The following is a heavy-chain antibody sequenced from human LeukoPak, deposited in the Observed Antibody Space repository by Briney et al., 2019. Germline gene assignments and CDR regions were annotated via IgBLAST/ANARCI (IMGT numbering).Heavy chain of an antibody. Sequence: PGGSLRLSCAASGFTFSSYWMSWVRQAPGKGLEWVAVISYDGSNKYYADSVKGRFTISRDNSKNTLYLQMNSLRAEDTAVYYCARGDYYDSSGYIDYWGQGTLVTVSS. J-gene: IGHJ4*02. CDR1: GFTFSSYW. CDR2: ISYDGSNK. D-gene: IGHD3-22*01. CDR3: ARGDYYDSSGYIDY. V-gene: IGHV3-30*03.